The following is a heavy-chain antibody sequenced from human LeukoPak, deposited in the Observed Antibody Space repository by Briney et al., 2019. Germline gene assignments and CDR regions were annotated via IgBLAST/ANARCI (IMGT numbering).Heavy chain of an antibody. CDR2: INPSGGST. Sequence: ASVKVSCKASGYTFTGYYMHWVRQAPGQGLEWMGIINPSGGSTSYAQKFQGRVTMTRDTSTSTVYMELSSLRSEDTAVYYCARSTVLRYFDWVGAAFDIWGQGTMVTVSS. D-gene: IGHD3-9*01. CDR1: GYTFTGYY. V-gene: IGHV1-46*01. J-gene: IGHJ3*02. CDR3: ARSTVLRYFDWVGAAFDI.